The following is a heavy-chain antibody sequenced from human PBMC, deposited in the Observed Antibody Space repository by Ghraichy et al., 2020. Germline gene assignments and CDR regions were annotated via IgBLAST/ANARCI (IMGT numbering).Heavy chain of an antibody. CDR1: GFTFSSYG. J-gene: IGHJ6*02. CDR2: IWYDGSNK. V-gene: IGHV3-33*01. Sequence: GGSLRLSCAASGFTFSSYGMHWVRQAPGKGLEWVAVIWYDGSNKYYADSVKGRFTISRDNSKNTLYLQMNSLRAEDTAVYYCAREHQEEYCSSTSCYNGMDVWCQGTTVTVSS. CDR3: AREHQEEYCSSTSCYNGMDV. D-gene: IGHD2-2*02.